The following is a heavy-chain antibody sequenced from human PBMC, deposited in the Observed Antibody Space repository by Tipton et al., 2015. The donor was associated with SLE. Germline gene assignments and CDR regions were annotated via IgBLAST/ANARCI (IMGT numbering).Heavy chain of an antibody. CDR1: GYSISSGYY. D-gene: IGHD3-22*01. J-gene: IGHJ4*02. V-gene: IGHV4-38-2*01. CDR3: ARHTPYYYYDSSGPLWY. Sequence: TLSLTCAVSGYSISSGYYWGWIRQPPGKGLEWIGSIYHSGSTYYNPSLKSRVTISVDTSKNQFSLKLSSVTAADTAVYYCARHTPYYYYDSSGPLWYWGQGTLVTVSS. CDR2: IYHSGST.